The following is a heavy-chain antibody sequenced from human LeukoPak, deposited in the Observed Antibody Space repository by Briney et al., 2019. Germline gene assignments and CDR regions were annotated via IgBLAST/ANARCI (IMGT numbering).Heavy chain of an antibody. Sequence: GESLRLSYAASGFTFHDYGMSWVRQVPGKGLEWVSGINWNSGSTGYADSVKGRFTISRDNAKNSLYLQMNSLRAEDTALYYCARAKACSSTTCPSDIWGQGTMVTVSS. D-gene: IGHD2-2*01. V-gene: IGHV3-20*03. CDR1: GFTFHDYG. J-gene: IGHJ3*02. CDR2: INWNSGST. CDR3: ARAKACSSTTCPSDI.